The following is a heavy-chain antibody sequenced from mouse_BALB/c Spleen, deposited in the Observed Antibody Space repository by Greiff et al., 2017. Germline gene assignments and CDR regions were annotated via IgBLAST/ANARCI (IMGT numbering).Heavy chain of an antibody. CDR1: GYTFTSYW. Sequence: QVQLQQSGAELAKPGASVKMSCKASGYTFTSYWMHWVKQRPGQGLEWIGYINPSTGYTEYNQKFKDKATLTADKSSSTAYMQLSSLTSEDSAVYYCARGDYGIYYYAMDYWGQGTSVTVSS. V-gene: IGHV1-7*01. J-gene: IGHJ4*01. D-gene: IGHD1-1*01. CDR2: INPSTGYT. CDR3: ARGDYGIYYYAMDY.